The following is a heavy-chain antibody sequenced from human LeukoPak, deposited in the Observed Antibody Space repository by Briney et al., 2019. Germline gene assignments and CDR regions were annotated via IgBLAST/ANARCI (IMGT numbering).Heavy chain of an antibody. CDR2: MNPNSGNT. J-gene: IGHJ5*02. V-gene: IGHV1-8*01. Sequence: ASVKVSCKASGYTFTSYDINWVRQATGQGLEWMGWMNPNSGNTGYAQKFQGRVTMTRNTSISTAYMELSSLRSEDTAVYYCARGVAAAGRNWFDRWGQGTLVTVSS. CDR1: GYTFTSYD. D-gene: IGHD6-13*01. CDR3: ARGVAAAGRNWFDR.